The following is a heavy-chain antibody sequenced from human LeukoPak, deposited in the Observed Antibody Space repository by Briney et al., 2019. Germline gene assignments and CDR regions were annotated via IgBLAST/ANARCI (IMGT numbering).Heavy chain of an antibody. D-gene: IGHD6-19*01. CDR3: ARGSQWLSLVAFDY. CDR2: IYYSGSA. J-gene: IGHJ4*02. Sequence: PSETLSLTCTVSGGSISSYYWSWLRQPPGKGLEWIGYIYYSGSANYNPSLKSRVTISVDTSKNQFSLKLSSVTAADTAVYYCARGSQWLSLVAFDYWGQGTLVTVSS. V-gene: IGHV4-59*01. CDR1: GGSISSYY.